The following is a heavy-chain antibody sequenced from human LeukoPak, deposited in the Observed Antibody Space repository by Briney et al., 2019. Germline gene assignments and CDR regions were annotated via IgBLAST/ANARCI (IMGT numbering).Heavy chain of an antibody. CDR3: ARSTVDTAMVSPRSIDY. Sequence: SVKVSCKASGGTFSSYAISWVRQAPGQGLEWMGGIIPIFGTANYAQKFQGRVTITADESTGTSYMELGGLRSEDTAVYYCARSTVDTAMVSPRSIDYWGQGTLVTVSS. CDR1: GGTFSSYA. D-gene: IGHD5-18*01. V-gene: IGHV1-69*13. J-gene: IGHJ4*02. CDR2: IIPIFGTA.